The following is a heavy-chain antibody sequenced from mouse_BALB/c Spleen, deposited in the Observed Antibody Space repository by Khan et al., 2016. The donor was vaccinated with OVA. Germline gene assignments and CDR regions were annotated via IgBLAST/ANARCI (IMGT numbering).Heavy chain of an antibody. CDR1: GFSLTDYG. J-gene: IGHJ2*02. Sequence: QVQLKQSGPGLVAPSQSLSITCTVSGFSLTDYGVSWMRQPPGKGLEWLGVIWGGGITYYNSVLKYRLSISKDNSKSKVFLKMNSLQTDDTAMYYCAKHLTLYPYSFDYWGQGTSLTVSS. V-gene: IGHV2-6-5*01. CDR3: AKHLTLYPYSFDY. D-gene: IGHD1-1*01. CDR2: IWGGGIT.